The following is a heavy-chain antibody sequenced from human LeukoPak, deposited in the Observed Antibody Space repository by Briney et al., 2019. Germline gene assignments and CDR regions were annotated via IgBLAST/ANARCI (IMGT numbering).Heavy chain of an antibody. Sequence: ASVKVSCKASGYTFTNFGINWVRQAPGQGLEWVGWINTNTGNPTYAQGFTGRFVFSLDTSVSTAYLQISSLKAEDTAVYYCARGSISCSYWGQGTLVTVSS. D-gene: IGHD2-2*01. V-gene: IGHV7-4-1*02. CDR2: INTNTGNP. CDR3: ARGSISCSY. CDR1: GYTFTNFG. J-gene: IGHJ4*02.